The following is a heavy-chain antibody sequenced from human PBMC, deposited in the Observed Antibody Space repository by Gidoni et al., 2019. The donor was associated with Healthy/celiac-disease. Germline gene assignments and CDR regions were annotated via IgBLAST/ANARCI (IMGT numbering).Heavy chain of an antibody. CDR1: GGSISSYH. V-gene: IGHV4-59*12. D-gene: IGHD6-13*01. CDR2: IYYSGST. J-gene: IGHJ2*01. Sequence: QVQLQESGPGLVKPSETLSLTCPVSGGSISSYHWSWIRQPPGKGLEWIGYIYYSGSTNYNPSLKSRVTISVDTSKNQFSLKLSSVTAADTAVYYCARDSQLEQQLVWRRYFDLWGRGTLVTVSS. CDR3: ARDSQLEQQLVWRRYFDL.